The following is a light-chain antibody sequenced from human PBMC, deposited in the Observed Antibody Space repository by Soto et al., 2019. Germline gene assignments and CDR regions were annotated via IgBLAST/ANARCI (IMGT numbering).Light chain of an antibody. CDR3: QQADSFPWT. V-gene: IGKV1-12*01. Sequence: DIQMTQSPSSPAASLGDRVTITCRASQGISSWLAWYQQKPGKAPNLLIFAASSLQSWVPSRFSGSGSGTDFTLTISSLQPEDFATYYCQQADSFPWTFGQGTKVEIK. CDR2: AAS. CDR1: QGISSW. J-gene: IGKJ1*01.